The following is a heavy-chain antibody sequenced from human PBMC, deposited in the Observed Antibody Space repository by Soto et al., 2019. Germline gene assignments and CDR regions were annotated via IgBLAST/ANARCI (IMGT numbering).Heavy chain of an antibody. J-gene: IGHJ4*02. Sequence: QVQLVQSGAEVKKPGASVKVSCKASGYTFTNYYIHWVRQAPGQGLEWMGIINPTSGSTNYAQKFQGRVTLTYDTSTTTVYMELSGLRSEDTAGLYWARDLAAGAHWGQGTLVTVSS. V-gene: IGHV1-46*01. CDR1: GYTFTNYY. CDR2: INPTSGST. D-gene: IGHD6-13*01. CDR3: ARDLAAGAH.